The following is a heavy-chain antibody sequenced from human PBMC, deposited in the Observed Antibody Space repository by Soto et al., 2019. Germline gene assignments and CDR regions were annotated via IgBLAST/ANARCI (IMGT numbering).Heavy chain of an antibody. CDR3: ARRRAQWAYDAESNEVSAGFNY. J-gene: IGHJ4*02. Sequence: ETLSLTRDVNGGTFCDYSWTWMRKPPRKGLEWIGEINHRGSSNYNPSLKSRLTRSLDTSMHHSSLKLSSVTEADPDVYYCARRRAQWAYDAESNEVSAGFNYWGQVALVTDSS. CDR1: GGTFCDYS. D-gene: IGHD3-22*01. CDR2: INHRGSS. V-gene: IGHV4-34*08.